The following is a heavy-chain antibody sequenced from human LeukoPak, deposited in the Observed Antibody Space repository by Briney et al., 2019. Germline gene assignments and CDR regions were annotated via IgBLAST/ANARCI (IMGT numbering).Heavy chain of an antibody. CDR3: ARAQGPDYYYYYMDV. J-gene: IGHJ6*03. CDR2: IIPIFGTA. D-gene: IGHD2-2*01. Sequence: SVKVSCKASGGTFSSYAISWVRQAPGQGLEWMGGIIPIFGTANYAQKFQVRVTITADESTNTAYMELSNLTSEDTAVYYCARAQGPDYYYYYMDVWGKGTTVTISS. CDR1: GGTFSSYA. V-gene: IGHV1-69*13.